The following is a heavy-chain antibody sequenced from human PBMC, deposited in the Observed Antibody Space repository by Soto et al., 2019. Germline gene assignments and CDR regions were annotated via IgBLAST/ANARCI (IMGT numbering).Heavy chain of an antibody. D-gene: IGHD3-16*01. CDR1: GFSFSNAW. CDR3: TAHLGEFFPLDY. Sequence: EVQLVESGGDFVKPGGSLRVSCAVSGFSFSNAWMSWVRQALGKGLEWVGRIKSRADGGTTDYTAPVKGRFTISRDDSKNTVFLQMNSLKTEDTAVYYCTAHLGEFFPLDYWGQGTLVTVSS. CDR2: IKSRADGGTT. J-gene: IGHJ4*02. V-gene: IGHV3-15*01.